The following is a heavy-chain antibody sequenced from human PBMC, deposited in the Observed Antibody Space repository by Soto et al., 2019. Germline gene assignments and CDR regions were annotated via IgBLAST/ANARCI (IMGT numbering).Heavy chain of an antibody. CDR2: IYSSENT. J-gene: IGHJ6*02. CDR1: GDSVSTNSYS. V-gene: IGHV4-39*01. D-gene: IGHD2-2*03. Sequence: SETLSLTCTASGDSVSTNSYSWGWIRQSPGKGLEWIGTIYSSENTYYNPSLLSRVTISVDTSKNEFSMRLGSVTAADTAVYYCARLNGYCISTNCHGYYGMDVWGQGTTVTVSS. CDR3: ARLNGYCISTNCHGYYGMDV.